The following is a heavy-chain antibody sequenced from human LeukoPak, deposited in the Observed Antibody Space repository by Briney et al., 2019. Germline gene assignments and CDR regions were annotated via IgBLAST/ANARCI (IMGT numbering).Heavy chain of an antibody. J-gene: IGHJ3*02. CDR1: GGSISSGGYY. CDR3: ARDKGYDSSAPDAFDI. D-gene: IGHD3-22*01. Sequence: SQTLSLTCTVSGGSISSGGYYWSWIRQHPGKGLEWIGYIYYSGSTYYNPSLKSRVTISVDTSKNQFSLKLSSVTAEDTAVYCCARDKGYDSSAPDAFDIWGRGTMVTVSS. V-gene: IGHV4-31*03. CDR2: IYYSGST.